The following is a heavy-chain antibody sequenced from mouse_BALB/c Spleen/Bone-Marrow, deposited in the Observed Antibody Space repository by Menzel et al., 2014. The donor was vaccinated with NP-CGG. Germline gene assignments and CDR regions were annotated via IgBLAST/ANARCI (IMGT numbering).Heavy chain of an antibody. Sequence: EVKVEESGAELVSPGASVKLSCKASGFNIKDYYMHWVKQRPEQGLEWVGWIDPENGDTEYAPKFQGKATMTSDTSSNTAYLQLSRLTSDDTAVYYCNRIYYCSMDYWGQGTTLTASS. D-gene: IGHD2-2*01. V-gene: IGHV14-4*02. CDR3: NRIYYCSMDY. CDR1: GFNIKDYY. J-gene: IGHJ4*01. CDR2: IDPENGDT.